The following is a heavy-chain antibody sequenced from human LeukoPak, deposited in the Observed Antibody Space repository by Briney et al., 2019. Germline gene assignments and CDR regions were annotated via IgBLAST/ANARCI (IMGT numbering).Heavy chain of an antibody. CDR1: GGSISSSSYY. V-gene: IGHV4-39*07. J-gene: IGHJ5*02. Sequence: PSETLSLTCTVSGGSISSSSYYWGWIRQHPGKGLEWIGSIYYSGSTYYNPSLKSRVTISVDTSKNQFSLKLSSVTAADTAVYYCARVWAGSSSGYLNWFDPWGQGTLVTVSS. CDR2: IYYSGST. CDR3: ARVWAGSSSGYLNWFDP. D-gene: IGHD3-22*01.